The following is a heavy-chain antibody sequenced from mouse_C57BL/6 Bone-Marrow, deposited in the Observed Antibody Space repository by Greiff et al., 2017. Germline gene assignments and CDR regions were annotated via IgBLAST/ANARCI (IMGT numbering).Heavy chain of an antibody. CDR1: GFTFNTYA. CDR2: IRSKSSNYAT. Sequence: EVMLVESGGGLVQPKGSLKLSCAASGFTFNTYAMHWVRQAPGKGLEWVARIRSKSSNYATYYADSVKDRFTISRDDSQSMLYLQMNNLKTEDTAMYCCVRSTGNFGGFAYWGQGTLVTVSA. D-gene: IGHD2-1*01. J-gene: IGHJ3*01. CDR3: VRSTGNFGGFAY. V-gene: IGHV10-3*01.